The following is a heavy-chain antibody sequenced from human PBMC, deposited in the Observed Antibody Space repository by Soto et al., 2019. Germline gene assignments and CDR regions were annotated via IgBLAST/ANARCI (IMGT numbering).Heavy chain of an antibody. Sequence: PSETLSLTCTVSGGSIISGGYYWSWIRQKPGKGQEWIGYIYYSGSTYYNPSLKSRVTISRDRSKNQFSLKLSSVTAADTAVYYCARMTRGYSGYGNWFDPWGQGTLVTVSS. V-gene: IGHV4-31*03. CDR2: IYYSGST. CDR3: ARMTRGYSGYGNWFDP. CDR1: GGSIISGGYY. D-gene: IGHD5-12*01. J-gene: IGHJ5*02.